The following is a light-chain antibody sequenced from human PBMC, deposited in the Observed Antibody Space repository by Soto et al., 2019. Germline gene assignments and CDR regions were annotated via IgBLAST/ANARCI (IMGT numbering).Light chain of an antibody. J-gene: IGLJ1*01. CDR3: SSYGGSNNRYV. Sequence: QSVLTQPPSASGSPGQSVTISCTGTSSDVGGYNFVSWYQQHPGKVPKLIIYEVTKRPSGVPDRLPGSKSGNTASLTVSGLQAEDEADYYCSSYGGSNNRYVFGTGTKVTVL. CDR2: EVT. CDR1: SSDVGGYNF. V-gene: IGLV2-8*01.